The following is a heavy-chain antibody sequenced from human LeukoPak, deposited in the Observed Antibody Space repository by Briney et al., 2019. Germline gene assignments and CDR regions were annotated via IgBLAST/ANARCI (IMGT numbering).Heavy chain of an antibody. CDR2: IYYSGSA. J-gene: IGHJ4*02. D-gene: IGHD5-18*01. CDR3: ARDGRYSYGTFDY. CDR1: GGSISSYY. Sequence: PSETLSLTCTVSGGSISSYYWSWLPQPPGKGLEWIGYIYYSGSANYNPSLKSRVTISVDTSKNQFSLKLSSVTAADTAVYYCARDGRYSYGTFDYWGQGTLVTVSS. V-gene: IGHV4-59*01.